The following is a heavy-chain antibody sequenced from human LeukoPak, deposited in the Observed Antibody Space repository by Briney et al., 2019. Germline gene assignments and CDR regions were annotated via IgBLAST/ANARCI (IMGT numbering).Heavy chain of an antibody. CDR3: ARDATGYDYLDY. J-gene: IGHJ4*02. V-gene: IGHV4-31*03. CDR1: GGSISSGGYY. CDR2: IYYSGST. Sequence: SQTLSLTCTVSGGSISSGGYYWSWIRQHPGKGLERIGYIYYSGSTYYNPALKSRVTMSVDTSKNQFSLNLSSVTAADTAVYYCARDATGYDYLDYWGQGTLVTVSS. D-gene: IGHD5-12*01.